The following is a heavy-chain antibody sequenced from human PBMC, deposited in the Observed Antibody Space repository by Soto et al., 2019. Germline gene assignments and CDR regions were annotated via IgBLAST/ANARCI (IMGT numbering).Heavy chain of an antibody. CDR3: AKDAAAGYSSSWRIPYYHYGMDV. Sequence: GGSLRLSCAASGFTFSSYGMHWVRQAPGKGLEWVAVISYDGSNKYYADSVKGRFTISRDNSKNTLYLQMNSLRAEDTAVYYCAKDAAAGYSSSWRIPYYHYGMDVWGQGTTVTVSS. J-gene: IGHJ6*02. CDR1: GFTFSSYG. V-gene: IGHV3-30*18. CDR2: ISYDGSNK. D-gene: IGHD6-13*01.